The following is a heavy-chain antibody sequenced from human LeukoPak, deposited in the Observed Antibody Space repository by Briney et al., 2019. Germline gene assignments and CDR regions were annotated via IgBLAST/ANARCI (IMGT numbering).Heavy chain of an antibody. Sequence: SVKVSCKASGGTFSSYAISWVRQAPGQGLEWMGGIIPIFGTANYAQKFQGRVTITADESTSTAYMELRSLRSDDTAVYYCARSMGAMTTVTTGLFDYWGQGTLVTVSS. CDR1: GGTFSSYA. V-gene: IGHV1-69*01. CDR2: IIPIFGTA. D-gene: IGHD4-11*01. CDR3: ARSMGAMTTVTTGLFDY. J-gene: IGHJ4*02.